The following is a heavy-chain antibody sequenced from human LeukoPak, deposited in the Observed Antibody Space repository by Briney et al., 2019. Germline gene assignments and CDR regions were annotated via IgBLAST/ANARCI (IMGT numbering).Heavy chain of an antibody. D-gene: IGHD6-13*01. J-gene: IGHJ4*02. CDR3: ARIPAGRAYYFDY. CDR1: GFSLSTIGMC. V-gene: IGHV2-70*11. CDR2: IDWDDDK. Sequence: SGPALVKPTHTLTLTCTFSGFSLSTIGMCVYWIRQPPGKALEWLARIDWDDDKYYNTSLKTRLTISKDTSKNQVVLTMTNMDPVDTATYYCARIPAGRAYYFDYWGQGTLVTVSS.